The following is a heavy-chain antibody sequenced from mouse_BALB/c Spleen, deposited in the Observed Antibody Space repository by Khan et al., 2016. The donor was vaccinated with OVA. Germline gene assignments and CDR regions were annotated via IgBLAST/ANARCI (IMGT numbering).Heavy chain of an antibody. D-gene: IGHD1-2*01. CDR2: ISPGSGDT. J-gene: IGHJ3*01. V-gene: IGHV1-77*01. CDR1: GYTFTDYY. CDR3: ATRNYFGYTFAY. Sequence: QVQLQQSGAELARPGASVKLSCKASGYTFTDYYINWVKPRTGQGLEWIGEISPGSGDTYYNERFKGKATLTADKSSSTAYMQLSSLTSEASAVYFCATRNYFGYTFAYWGQGTLVTVSA.